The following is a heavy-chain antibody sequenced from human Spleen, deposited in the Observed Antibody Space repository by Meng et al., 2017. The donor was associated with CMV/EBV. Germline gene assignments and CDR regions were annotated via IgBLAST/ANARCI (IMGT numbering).Heavy chain of an antibody. CDR3: ARSPGTGYSSGWYDGDGMDV. Sequence: ASVKVSCKASGYTFTAYYMHWVRQAPGQGLGWMGWINPNTGGTNYAQRFRGRVIMTRDTSISTVYMELSSLRFDDTAVYYCARSPGTGYSSGWYDGDGMDVWGQGTAVTVSS. V-gene: IGHV1-2*02. CDR1: GYTFTAYY. CDR2: INPNTGGT. D-gene: IGHD6-19*01. J-gene: IGHJ6*02.